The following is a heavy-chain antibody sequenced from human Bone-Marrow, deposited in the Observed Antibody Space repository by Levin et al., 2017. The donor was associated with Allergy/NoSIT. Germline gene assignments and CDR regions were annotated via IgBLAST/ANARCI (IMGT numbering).Heavy chain of an antibody. D-gene: IGHD3-9*01. CDR1: GFTFTSYW. J-gene: IGHJ3*02. CDR2: VNSDGSDT. V-gene: IGHV3-74*01. Sequence: QHGESLKISCAASGFTFTSYWMHWVRQAPGKGLVWVSRVNSDGSDTIYADSVKGRFTISRDNAKNTLYLQMNSLRAEDTAVYYCARGGFDHAFDIWGPGTMVTVSS. CDR3: ARGGFDHAFDI.